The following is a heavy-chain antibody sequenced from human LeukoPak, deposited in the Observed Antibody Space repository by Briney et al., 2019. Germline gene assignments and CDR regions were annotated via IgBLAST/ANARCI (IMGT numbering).Heavy chain of an antibody. V-gene: IGHV3-33*06. D-gene: IGHD2-15*01. CDR2: IWYDGSNK. Sequence: GRSLRLSCAASGFTFSSYGMHWVRQAPGKGLEWVAVIWYDGSNKYYADSVKGRFTISRDNSKNTLYLQMNSLGAEDTAVYYCAKREGGSRAMDVWGKGTTVTVSS. J-gene: IGHJ6*03. CDR3: AKREGGSRAMDV. CDR1: GFTFSSYG.